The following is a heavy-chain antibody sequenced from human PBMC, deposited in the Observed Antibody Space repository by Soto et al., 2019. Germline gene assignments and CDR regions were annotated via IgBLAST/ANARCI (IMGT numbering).Heavy chain of an antibody. J-gene: IGHJ4*02. CDR3: TTRMTANFDY. CDR2: ISDRPTGHT. D-gene: IGHD2-21*02. CDR1: GFTFSHYT. Sequence: PGGSLRLSSVASGFTFSHYTLNWVRRAPGKGLEWVSTISDRPTGHTHYAESVRGRFTISRDDSRDTVFLQMDSLRAEDTAVYYCTTRMTANFDYWGQGAPVTVSS. V-gene: IGHV3-23*01.